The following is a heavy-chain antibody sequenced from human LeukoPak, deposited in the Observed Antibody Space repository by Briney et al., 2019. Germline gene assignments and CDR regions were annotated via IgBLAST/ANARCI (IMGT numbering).Heavy chain of an antibody. CDR1: GYTFTSYG. CDR3: ARRPCSSTSCHYDY. J-gene: IGHJ4*02. D-gene: IGHD2-2*01. CDR2: ISAYNGNT. Sequence: GASVKVSCKASGYTFTSYGISWVRQAPGQGLEWMGWISAYNGNTNYAQKLQGRVTMTTDTSTSTAYMELRSLRSDDTAVYYCARRPCSSTSCHYDYWGQGTLVTVSS. V-gene: IGHV1-18*01.